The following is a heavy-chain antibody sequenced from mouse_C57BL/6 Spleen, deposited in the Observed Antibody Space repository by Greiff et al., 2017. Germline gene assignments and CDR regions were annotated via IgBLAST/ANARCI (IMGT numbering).Heavy chain of an antibody. CDR3: TRDYGSSLWCAY. D-gene: IGHD1-1*01. Sequence: EVKVVESGGGLVQPGGSMKLSCAASGFTFSDAWMDWVRQSPEKGLEWVAEIRNKANNHATSYAESVKGRFTISRDDSKSSVDLQMNSLRAEDTGIYYVTRDYGSSLWCAYWGQGTLVTVSA. CDR1: GFTFSDAW. V-gene: IGHV6-6*01. J-gene: IGHJ3*01. CDR2: IRNKANNHAT.